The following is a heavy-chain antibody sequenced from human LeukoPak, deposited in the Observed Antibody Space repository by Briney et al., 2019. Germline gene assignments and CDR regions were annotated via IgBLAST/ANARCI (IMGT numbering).Heavy chain of an antibody. CDR2: IIPILGIA. CDR3: ASISAGDNYGDDY. Sequence: ASVKVSCKASGGTFSSYAISWVRQAPGQGLEWMGRIIPILGIANYAQKFQGRVTITADKSTSTAYMELSSLRSEDTAVYYCASISAGDNYGDDYWGQGTLVTVSS. D-gene: IGHD4-17*01. CDR1: GGTFSSYA. J-gene: IGHJ4*02. V-gene: IGHV1-69*04.